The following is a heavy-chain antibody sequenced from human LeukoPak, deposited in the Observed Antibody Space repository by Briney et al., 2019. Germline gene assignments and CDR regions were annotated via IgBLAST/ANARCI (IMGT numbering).Heavy chain of an antibody. CDR2: FDPEDGEK. CDR3: ARGASGEPLLDP. V-gene: IGHV1-24*01. J-gene: IGHJ5*02. CDR1: GYTLTDLS. D-gene: IGHD3-10*01. Sequence: ASVKVSCKISGYTLTDLSMHWVRQAPGKGLEWMGRFDPEDGEKIYAQRFQGRVTMTTDTSTSTAYMELRSLRSDDTAVYYCARGASGEPLLDPWGQGTLVTVSS.